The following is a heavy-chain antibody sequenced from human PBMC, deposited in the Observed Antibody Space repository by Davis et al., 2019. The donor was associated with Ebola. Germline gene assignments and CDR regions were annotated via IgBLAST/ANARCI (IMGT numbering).Heavy chain of an antibody. Sequence: ASVKVSCKASGYGFSNYGITWVRQAPGQGLEWTGWINVYNGNTNYAQKFQGRVTMTRDTSTRTAYMELRSLRSDDTAVYYCARDRGMVSPYYFDYWGQGTLVTVSS. CDR1: GYGFSNYG. V-gene: IGHV1-18*01. D-gene: IGHD2-21*01. CDR2: INVYNGNT. J-gene: IGHJ4*02. CDR3: ARDRGMVSPYYFDY.